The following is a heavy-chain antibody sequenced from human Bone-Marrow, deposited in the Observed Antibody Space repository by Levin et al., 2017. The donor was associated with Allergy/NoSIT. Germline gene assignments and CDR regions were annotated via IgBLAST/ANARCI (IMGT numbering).Heavy chain of an antibody. D-gene: IGHD1-14*01. V-gene: IGHV3-11*01. J-gene: IGHJ4*02. Sequence: GESLKISCVASGFTFSDYYMSWIRQAPGKGLEWISYISGSTGSTRYYADSVKGRFTISRDDAKNSLYLQMSSLRAEDTAVYYCARGGGIDRWGQGTLGTVSS. CDR1: GFTFSDYY. CDR3: ARGGGIDR. CDR2: ISGSTGSTR.